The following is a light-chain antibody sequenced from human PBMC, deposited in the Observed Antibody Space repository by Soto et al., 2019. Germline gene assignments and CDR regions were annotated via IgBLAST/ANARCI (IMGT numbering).Light chain of an antibody. CDR1: QSVSSY. J-gene: IGKJ5*01. V-gene: IGKV3-11*01. CDR3: QQRSNWPPSIT. CDR2: DAS. Sequence: EVVLTQCPATLSLSPGERATLSCRASQSVSSYLAWYQQKPGQAPRLLIYDASNRATGIPARFSGSGSGADFTLTISSLEPEDFAVYYCQQRSNWPPSITFGQGTRLAIK.